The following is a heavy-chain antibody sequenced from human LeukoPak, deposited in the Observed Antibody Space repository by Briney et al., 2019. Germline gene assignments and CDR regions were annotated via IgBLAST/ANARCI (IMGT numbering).Heavy chain of an antibody. CDR2: IYYSGST. V-gene: IGHV4-59*01. CDR3: ARGGIAARYYYMDV. D-gene: IGHD6-6*01. Sequence: SETLSLTCTVSGGSISSYYWSWIRQPPGKGLEWIGYIYYSGSTNYNPSLKSRVTISVDTSKNQFSLKLSSVTAADTAVYYCARGGIAARYYYMDVWGKGTTVTVSS. J-gene: IGHJ6*03. CDR1: GGSISSYY.